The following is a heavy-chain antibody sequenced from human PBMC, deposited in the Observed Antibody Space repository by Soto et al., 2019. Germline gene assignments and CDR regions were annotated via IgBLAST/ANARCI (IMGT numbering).Heavy chain of an antibody. V-gene: IGHV1-8*01. Sequence: QVQLVQSGAEVKKPGASVKVSCEASGYTFTSYDINWVRQATGQGLEWMGWMNPNSGNTGYAQKFQGRVTMTRDTSISTAEMELSSLRSEDTAVYYCARRHYCGGDCYTFDYWGQGTLVTVSS. CDR2: MNPNSGNT. CDR1: GYTFTSYD. J-gene: IGHJ4*02. CDR3: ARRHYCGGDCYTFDY. D-gene: IGHD2-21*02.